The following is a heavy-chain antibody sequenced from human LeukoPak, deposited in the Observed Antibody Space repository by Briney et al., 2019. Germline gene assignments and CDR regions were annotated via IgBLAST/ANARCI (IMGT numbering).Heavy chain of an antibody. Sequence: PGGSLRLSCAASGFTFSSYGMHWVRQAPGKGLEWVAFIRYDGSNKYYADSVKGRFTISRDNSKNTLYLQMNSLRAEDTAVYYCAKEPYGGNYYYYYMDVWGKGTTVTISS. CDR2: IRYDGSNK. V-gene: IGHV3-30*02. CDR1: GFTFSSYG. D-gene: IGHD3-10*01. J-gene: IGHJ6*03. CDR3: AKEPYGGNYYYYYMDV.